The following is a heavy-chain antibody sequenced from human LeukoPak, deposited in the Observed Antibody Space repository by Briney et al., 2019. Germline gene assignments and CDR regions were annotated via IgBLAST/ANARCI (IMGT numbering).Heavy chain of an antibody. D-gene: IGHD3-22*01. CDR1: GGSISSYY. J-gene: IGHJ4*02. CDR3: ARVVSYYDSSRYHYYFDY. CDR2: IYYSGRT. Sequence: SETLSLTCTVSGGSISSYYWSWIRRPPGKGLEWIGYIYYSGRTNYSPSRKSRVTISVDTSKNQFSLKLSSVTAADTAVYYCARVVSYYDSSRYHYYFDYWGQGTLVTVSS. V-gene: IGHV4-59*01.